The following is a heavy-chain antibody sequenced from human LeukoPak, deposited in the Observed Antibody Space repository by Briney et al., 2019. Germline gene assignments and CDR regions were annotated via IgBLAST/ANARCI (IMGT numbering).Heavy chain of an antibody. CDR2: ISSSGGTK. J-gene: IGHJ4*02. Sequence: GGSLRLSCAASEFTFSGYSMNWVRQAPGKGLEWVSYISSSGGTKYYADSVKGRFTISRDNAKNSLFLQMNSLRAEDTAVYYCTRAQIVVAGTGPFDSWGQGALVTVSS. CDR1: EFTFSGYS. V-gene: IGHV3-48*04. CDR3: TRAQIVVAGTGPFDS. D-gene: IGHD6-13*01.